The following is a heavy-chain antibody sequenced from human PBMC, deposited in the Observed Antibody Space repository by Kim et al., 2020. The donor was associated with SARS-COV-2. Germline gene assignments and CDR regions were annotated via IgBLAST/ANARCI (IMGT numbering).Heavy chain of an antibody. D-gene: IGHD5-18*01. CDR2: ISAYNGNT. CDR1: GYTFTSYG. J-gene: IGHJ6*02. V-gene: IGHV1-18*01. Sequence: ASVKVSCKASGYTFTSYGISWVRQAPGQGLEWMGWISAYNGNTNYAQKFQGRGTMTTDTSTSTAYMELRSLRSDDTAVYYCARDGAGWGYSTNYYGMDVWGQGTTVTVSS. CDR3: ARDGAGWGYSTNYYGMDV.